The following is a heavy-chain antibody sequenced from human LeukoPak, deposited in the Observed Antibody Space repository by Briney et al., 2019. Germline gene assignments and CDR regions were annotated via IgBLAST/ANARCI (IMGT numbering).Heavy chain of an antibody. CDR1: AYNFTNYW. CDR3: ARLSGDFWSRHFDY. CDR2: IDPSDSYT. D-gene: IGHD3-3*01. J-gene: IGHJ4*02. Sequence: GESLKISCQCSAYNFTNYWINWVRQMPGKGVEWMVRIDPSDSYTNYSPSFQGHVTISAAKFLSTAYLQWSSLKASDTAMYYCARLSGDFWSRHFDYWGQGTLVTVSS. V-gene: IGHV5-10-1*01.